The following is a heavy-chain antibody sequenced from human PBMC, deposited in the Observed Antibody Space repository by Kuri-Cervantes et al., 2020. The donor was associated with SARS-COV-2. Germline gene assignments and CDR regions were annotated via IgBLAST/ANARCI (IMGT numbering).Heavy chain of an antibody. D-gene: IGHD3-3*01. V-gene: IGHV4-38-2*01. CDR2: IYHSGST. CDR3: ARVKRITIFGVSTNKAYYFDY. Sequence: SETLSLTCAVSGYSISSGYYWGWIRQPPGKGLEWIGSIYHSGSTYYNPSLKSRVTMSVDTSKNQFSLKLSSVTAADTAVYYCARVKRITIFGVSTNKAYYFDYWGQGTLVTVSS. J-gene: IGHJ4*02. CDR1: GYSISSGYY.